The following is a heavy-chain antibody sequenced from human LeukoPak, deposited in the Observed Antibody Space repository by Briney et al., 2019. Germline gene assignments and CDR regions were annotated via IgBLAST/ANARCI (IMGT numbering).Heavy chain of an antibody. Sequence: GGSLRLSCAASGFTFDDYGMSWVRQAPGKGLEWVAHIKQDGSEKYYVDSVKGRFTISRDNAKNSLYVQMNSLRAEDTAVYYCSTGGDYWGQGTLVTVSS. D-gene: IGHD3-10*01. CDR3: STGGDY. V-gene: IGHV3-7*01. CDR1: GFTFDDYG. J-gene: IGHJ4*02. CDR2: IKQDGSEK.